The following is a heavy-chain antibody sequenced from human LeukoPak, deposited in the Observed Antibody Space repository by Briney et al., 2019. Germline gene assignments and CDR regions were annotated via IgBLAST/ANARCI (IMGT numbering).Heavy chain of an antibody. CDR1: GYTFTSYD. V-gene: IGHV1-8*01. CDR3: ARGPGIGYWAEEATAFDI. CDR2: MNPNSGNT. Sequence: ASVKVSCKASGYTFTSYDINWVRQATGQGLEWMGWMNPNSGNTGYAQKFQGRVTITRNTSISTAYMELSSLRSEDTAVYYCARGPGIGYWAEEATAFDIWGQGTMVTVSS. D-gene: IGHD2-15*01. J-gene: IGHJ3*02.